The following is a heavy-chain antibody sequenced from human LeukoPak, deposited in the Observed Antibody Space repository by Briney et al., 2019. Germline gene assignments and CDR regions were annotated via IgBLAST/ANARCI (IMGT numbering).Heavy chain of an antibody. D-gene: IGHD1-26*01. CDR1: GGSISSGTYY. CDR3: ARNTSDSGTSYFDY. V-gene: IGHV4-39*01. J-gene: IGHJ4*02. Sequence: SETLSLTCTVSGGSISSGTYYWGWVRQPPGKGLEGIGSIYYSGSTSYNPSLKSRVTISVDTSKNQFSLKLDSVTAADTAVYYCARNTSDSGTSYFDYWGQGTLVTVSS. CDR2: IYYSGST.